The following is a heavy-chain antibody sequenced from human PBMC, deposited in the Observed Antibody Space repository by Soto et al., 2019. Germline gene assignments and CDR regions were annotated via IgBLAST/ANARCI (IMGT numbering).Heavy chain of an antibody. CDR3: VRGGKIAGAFDI. D-gene: IGHD2-21*01. Sequence: QVQLVESGGGVVQPGRSLRLSCTTSGFTFSDYGMHWVRQAPGKGLEWVAVIWSDGIQKYYPDSVKGRFTISRDKSENTLYLQMNRLTVEDTAVYYCVRGGKIAGAFDIWGQGTMVTVS. CDR2: IWSDGIQK. J-gene: IGHJ3*02. V-gene: IGHV3-33*01. CDR1: GFTFSDYG.